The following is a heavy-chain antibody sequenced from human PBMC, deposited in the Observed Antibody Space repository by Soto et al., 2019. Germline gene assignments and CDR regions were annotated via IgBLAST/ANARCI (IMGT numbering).Heavy chain of an antibody. J-gene: IGHJ5*02. CDR3: ARMLGGDYESGWFDP. V-gene: IGHV4-59*01. Sequence: SETLSLTCTVSGGSISSYYWSWIRQPPGKGLGWIGYIYYSGSTNYNPSLKSRVTISVDTSKNQFSLKLSSVTAADTAVYYCARMLGGDYESGWFDPWGQGTLVTVSS. D-gene: IGHD4-17*01. CDR2: IYYSGST. CDR1: GGSISSYY.